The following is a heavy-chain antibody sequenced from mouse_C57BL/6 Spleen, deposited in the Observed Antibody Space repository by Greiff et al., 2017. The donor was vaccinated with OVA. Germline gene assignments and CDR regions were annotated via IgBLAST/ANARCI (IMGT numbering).Heavy chain of an antibody. V-gene: IGHV1-61*01. D-gene: IGHD1-1*01. Sequence: QVQLQQPGAELVRPGSSVKLSCKASGYTFTSYWMDWVKQRPGQGLEWIGNIYPSDSETHYNQKLKDKATLTVDKSSSTAYMQLSSLTSEDSAVYYCARRRDYGSSYGWFAYWGQGTLVTVSA. J-gene: IGHJ3*01. CDR2: IYPSDSET. CDR3: ARRRDYGSSYGWFAY. CDR1: GYTFTSYW.